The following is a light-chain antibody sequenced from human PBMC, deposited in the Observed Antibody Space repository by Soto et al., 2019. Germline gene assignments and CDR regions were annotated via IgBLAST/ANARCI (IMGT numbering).Light chain of an antibody. CDR3: QRRSNWPPALT. CDR2: DGS. CDR1: QSVSSY. J-gene: IGKJ4*01. V-gene: IGKV3-11*01. Sequence: ETVLTQSPATLSLSPGERATLSCRASQSVSSYFDWYQQKPGQAPTLLIYDGSNSATGILPRYSGSGSGTDFTHTISSLEREDFAVECCQRRSNWPPALTFGGGTKLEI.